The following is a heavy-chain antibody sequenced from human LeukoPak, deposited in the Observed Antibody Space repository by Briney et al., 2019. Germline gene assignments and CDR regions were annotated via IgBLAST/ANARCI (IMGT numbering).Heavy chain of an antibody. D-gene: IGHD5-12*01. CDR1: GFSLSTSGMR. CDR2: IDWDDDK. Sequence: SGPALVKPTQTLTLNCTFSGFSLSTSGMRVSWIRQPPGKALEWLARIDWDDDKFYSTSLKTRLTISKDTSKNQVVLTMTNMDPVDTATYYCARTTQTPYIVATKGFDYWGQGTLVTVSS. CDR3: ARTTQTPYIVATKGFDY. J-gene: IGHJ4*02. V-gene: IGHV2-70*04.